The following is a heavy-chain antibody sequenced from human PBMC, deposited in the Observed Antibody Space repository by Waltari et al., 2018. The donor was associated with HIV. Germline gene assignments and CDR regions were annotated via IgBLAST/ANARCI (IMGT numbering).Heavy chain of an antibody. CDR3: ARTAEQRILNWFDP. V-gene: IGHV4-38-2*01. J-gene: IGHJ5*02. CDR1: GYSISSGYY. D-gene: IGHD2-15*01. Sequence: QVQLQESGPGLVKPSETLSLTCAVSGYSISSGYYWGWFRQPPGKGGEWIGSIYHSGSTYYNPSLKSRVTISVDTSKNQFSLKLSSVTAADTAVYYCARTAEQRILNWFDPWGQGTLVTVSS. CDR2: IYHSGST.